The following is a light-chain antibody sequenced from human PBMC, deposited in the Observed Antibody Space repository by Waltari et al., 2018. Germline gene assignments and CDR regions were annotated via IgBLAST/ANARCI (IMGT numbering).Light chain of an antibody. CDR1: ALPKQY. CDR3: QSADSSGKV. J-gene: IGLJ2*01. CDR2: KDT. Sequence: SYELTQPPSVSVSPGQTARITCSGDALPKQYACWYQQKPGQAPVVVIYKDTERPSGIPERFSDSSSGTTVTLTISGVQAEDEADYYCQSADSSGKVFGGGTKLTVL. V-gene: IGLV3-25*03.